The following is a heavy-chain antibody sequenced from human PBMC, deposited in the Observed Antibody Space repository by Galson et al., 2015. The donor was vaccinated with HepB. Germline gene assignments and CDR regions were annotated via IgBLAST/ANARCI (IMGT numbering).Heavy chain of an antibody. CDR1: GNRFSNYW. V-gene: IGHV5-51*01. J-gene: IGHJ3*02. D-gene: IGHD3-10*01. CDR3: ASHTMVRGVIGAFDI. CDR2: IYPGDSDT. Sequence: QSGAEVKKPGESLRISCKGSGNRFSNYWIGWVRQMPGKGLEWMGIIYPGDSDTRYSPSFQGQVTISADKSISTAYLQWSSLKASDTAMYYCASHTMVRGVIGAFDIWGQGTMVIVSS.